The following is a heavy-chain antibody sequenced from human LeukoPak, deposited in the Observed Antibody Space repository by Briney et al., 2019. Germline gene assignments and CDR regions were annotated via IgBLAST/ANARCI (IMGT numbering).Heavy chain of an antibody. D-gene: IGHD3-10*01. CDR3: AREKDYYGSGSYLRSAFDI. J-gene: IGHJ3*02. V-gene: IGHV4-59*01. CDR2: IYYSGST. Sequence: PSETLSLTCTVSGGSLSSYYWSWIRQPPGKGLEWIGYIYYSGSTNYNPSLKSRVTISVDTSKNQFSLKLSSVTAADTAVYYCAREKDYYGSGSYLRSAFDIWGQGTMVTVSS. CDR1: GGSLSSYY.